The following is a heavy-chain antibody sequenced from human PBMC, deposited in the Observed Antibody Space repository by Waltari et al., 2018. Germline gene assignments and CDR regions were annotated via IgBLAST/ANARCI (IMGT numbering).Heavy chain of an antibody. V-gene: IGHV3-53*01. D-gene: IGHD5-12*01. CDR1: GFTVSSTS. CDR3: ARGRRNGYNYYYYGMDV. CDR2: IYSGGST. Sequence: EVQLVESGGGLIQPGGSLRLSCAASGFTVSSTSMSWVRQAPGKGLEWSSFIYSGGSTYYADSVKGRFTISRDNSKNTLYLQMNSLRAEDTAVYYCARGRRNGYNYYYYGMDVWGQGTTVTVSS. J-gene: IGHJ6*02.